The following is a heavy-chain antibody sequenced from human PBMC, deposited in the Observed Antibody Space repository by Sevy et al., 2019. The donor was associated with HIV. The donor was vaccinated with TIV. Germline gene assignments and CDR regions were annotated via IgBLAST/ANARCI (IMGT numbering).Heavy chain of an antibody. CDR2: INSAGSST. D-gene: IGHD3-10*01. Sequence: VGSLRLSCTASGFTFGSYWMHWVRQAPGKGLVWVSRINSAGSSTSYADSVKGRFTISRDNAKNTLYLQMNSLRAEDTALYYCARAPTPDYGSGTLPSKYYYYYGMDVWGQGTTVTVSS. CDR1: GFTFGSYW. V-gene: IGHV3-74*01. J-gene: IGHJ6*02. CDR3: ARAPTPDYGSGTLPSKYYYYYGMDV.